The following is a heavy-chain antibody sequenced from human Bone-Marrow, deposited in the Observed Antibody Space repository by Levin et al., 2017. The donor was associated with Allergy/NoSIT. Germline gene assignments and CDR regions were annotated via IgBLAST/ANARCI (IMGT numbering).Heavy chain of an antibody. V-gene: IGHV4-34*01. CDR3: ARDNYGDSIDY. J-gene: IGHJ4*02. CDR1: GGSFSGYY. D-gene: IGHD4-17*01. Sequence: SETLSLTCAVYGGSFSGYYWSWIRQPPGKGLEWIGEINHSGSTNYNPSLKSRVTISVDTSKNQFSLKLSSVTAADTAVYYCARDNYGDSIDYWGQGTLVTVSS. CDR2: INHSGST.